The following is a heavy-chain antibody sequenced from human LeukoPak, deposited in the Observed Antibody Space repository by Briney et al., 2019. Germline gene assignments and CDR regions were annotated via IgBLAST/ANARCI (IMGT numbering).Heavy chain of an antibody. J-gene: IGHJ4*02. CDR2: IYYSGST. V-gene: IGHV4-39*01. D-gene: IGHD3-3*01. CDR3: ARHVPRINTIFGVVRY. Sequence: SETLSLTCTVSGGSISSSSYYWGWIRQPPGKGLERIGSIYYSGSTYYNPSLKSRVTISVDTSKNQFSLKLSSVTAADAAVYYCARHVPRINTIFGVVRYWGQGTLVTVSS. CDR1: GGSISSSSYY.